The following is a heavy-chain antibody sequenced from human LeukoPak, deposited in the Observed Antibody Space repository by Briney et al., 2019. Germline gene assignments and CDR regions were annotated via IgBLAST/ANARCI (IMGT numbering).Heavy chain of an antibody. V-gene: IGHV4-34*01. CDR3: ARNSGYSYGYHGPFPDY. CDR1: GGSFSGYY. J-gene: IGHJ4*02. Sequence: PSETLSLTCAVYGGSFSGYYWSWIRQPPGKGLEWIGEINHSGSTNYNPSLKSRVTISVDTSKNQFSLKLSSVTAADTAVYYCARNSGYSYGYHGPFPDYWGQGTLVTVSS. CDR2: INHSGST. D-gene: IGHD5-18*01.